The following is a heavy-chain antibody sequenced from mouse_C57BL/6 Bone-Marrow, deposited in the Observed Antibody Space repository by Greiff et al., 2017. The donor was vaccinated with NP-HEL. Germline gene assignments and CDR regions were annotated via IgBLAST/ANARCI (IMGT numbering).Heavy chain of an antibody. Sequence: QVQLQQSGPELVKPGASVKISCKASGYAFSSSWMNWVKQRPGKGIEWIGRIYPGDGDHNYNGKFKGKATLTADKSSSTSYMQLSSLTSEDSAVYFCARKKDYFIYYGNYGAMDYWGQGTSVTVSS. D-gene: IGHD2-1*01. CDR1: GYAFSSSW. CDR3: ARKKDYFIYYGNYGAMDY. CDR2: IYPGDGDH. J-gene: IGHJ4*01. V-gene: IGHV1-82*01.